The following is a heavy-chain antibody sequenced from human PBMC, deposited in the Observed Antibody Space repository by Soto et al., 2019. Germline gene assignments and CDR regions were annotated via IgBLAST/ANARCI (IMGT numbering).Heavy chain of an antibody. J-gene: IGHJ4*02. CDR2: INPNSGDT. V-gene: IGHV1-2*04. CDR3: ATSRISIAVAGETEYYFDY. CDR1: GDIFTGYY. D-gene: IGHD6-19*01. Sequence: ASVKVSCTASGDIFTGYYMHWVRQAPGQGLEWMGWINPNSGDTNYTQKFQGWVTMTRDTSISTAYMELSRLRSDDTAVYYCATSRISIAVAGETEYYFDYWGQGTPVTVSS.